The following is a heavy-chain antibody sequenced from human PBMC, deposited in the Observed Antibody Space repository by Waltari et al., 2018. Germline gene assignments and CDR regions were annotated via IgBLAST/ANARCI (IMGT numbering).Heavy chain of an antibody. J-gene: IGHJ4*02. CDR3: ARSLHIFRAAAGMFDY. CDR2: IYYSGST. Sequence: QRQLQESGTGLVKPSETLSLTCTVSDGCISSGNYYWGWSRQSPGKGLEWIGSIYYSGSTSYNPSLKSRVTISVDTPKHQFSLKLSSVTAADTAVYYCARSLHIFRAAAGMFDYWGQGSLVIVSS. CDR1: DGCISSGNYY. D-gene: IGHD6-13*01. V-gene: IGHV4-39*01.